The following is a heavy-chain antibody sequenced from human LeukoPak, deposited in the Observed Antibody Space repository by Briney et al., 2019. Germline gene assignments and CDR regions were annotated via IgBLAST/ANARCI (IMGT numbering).Heavy chain of an antibody. CDR2: IYYSGST. D-gene: IGHD4-11*01. CDR3: ARAFPRSNYGYYYYGMDV. V-gene: IGHV4-30-4*01. CDR1: GGSISSGDYY. Sequence: SQTLSLTCTVSGGSISSGDYYWSWIRQPPGKGLEWIGYIYYSGSTYYNPSLKSRVTISVDTSKNQFSLKLSSVTAADTAVYYCARAFPRSNYGYYYYGMDVWGQGTTVIVSS. J-gene: IGHJ6*02.